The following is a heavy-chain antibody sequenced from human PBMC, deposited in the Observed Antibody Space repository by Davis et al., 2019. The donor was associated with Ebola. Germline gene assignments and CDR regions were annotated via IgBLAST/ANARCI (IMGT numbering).Heavy chain of an antibody. Sequence: PSETLSLTCTVSGGSVSSGSYYWSWIRQPPGKGLEWIGYIYYSGSTNYNPSLKSRVTISVDTSKNQFSLKLSSVTAADTAVYYCARERGTMIVAHWGQGTLVTVSS. CDR2: IYYSGST. D-gene: IGHD3-22*01. CDR1: GGSVSSGSYY. J-gene: IGHJ4*02. CDR3: ARERGTMIVAH. V-gene: IGHV4-61*01.